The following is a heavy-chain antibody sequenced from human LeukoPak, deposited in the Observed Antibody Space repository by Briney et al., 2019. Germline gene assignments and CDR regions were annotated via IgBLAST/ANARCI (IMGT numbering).Heavy chain of an antibody. CDR1: GFNVRSNF. CDR3: VREVPQLLYY. D-gene: IGHD2-2*01. Sequence: PGGSLRLSCAASGFNVRSNFMAWVRQTPGKGLEWVSVIYTGGSTYYADSVKGRFTISRDNSQNTVSLRMNSVRAEDTAMYYCVREVPQLLYYWGQGTLVSVSS. V-gene: IGHV3-53*01. CDR2: IYTGGST. J-gene: IGHJ4*02.